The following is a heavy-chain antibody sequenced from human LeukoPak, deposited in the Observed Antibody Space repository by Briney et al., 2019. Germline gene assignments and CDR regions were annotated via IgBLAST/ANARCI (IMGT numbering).Heavy chain of an antibody. CDR2: ISSSGSTI. CDR3: AKDARRTFRLSSGLYRGSYYFDY. J-gene: IGHJ4*02. Sequence: GGSLRLSCAASGFTFSSYEMNWVRQAPGKGLECGSYISSSGSTIYYADSVKGRFTISRDNSKNTLYLQMNSLRAEDTAVYYCAKDARRTFRLSSGLYRGSYYFDYWGQGTLVTVSS. V-gene: IGHV3-48*03. D-gene: IGHD6-19*01. CDR1: GFTFSSYE.